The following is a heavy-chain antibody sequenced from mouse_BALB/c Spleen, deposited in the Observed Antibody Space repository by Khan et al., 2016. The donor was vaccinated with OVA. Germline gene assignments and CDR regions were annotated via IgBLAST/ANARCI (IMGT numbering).Heavy chain of an antibody. Sequence: QMQLEESGPGLVAPSQSLSITCTVSGFSLTTYGVPWVRQPPGKGLEWLGVIWVGGSTNYNSALMSSLSISKDNSKRQVCLKMNGLKADDKAMYYCARIEDIWGQGTMVTVSS. D-gene: IGHD1-3*01. CDR3: ARIEDI. J-gene: IGHJ1*01. CDR1: GFSLTTYG. CDR2: IWVGGST. V-gene: IGHV2-9*02.